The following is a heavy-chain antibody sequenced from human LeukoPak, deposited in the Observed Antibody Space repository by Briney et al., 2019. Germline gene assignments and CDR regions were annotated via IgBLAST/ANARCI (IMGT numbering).Heavy chain of an antibody. CDR2: INPSGGST. CDR3: ARATTWIQLLFDY. D-gene: IGHD5-18*01. CDR1: GYTYTSYY. V-gene: IGHV1-46*01. J-gene: IGHJ4*02. Sequence: ASVRVSCKASGYTYTSYYMHWVRQAPGQGLEWMGIINPSGGSTSYAQKFQGRVTMTRDTSTSTVYMELSSLRSEDTAVYYCARATTWIQLLFDYWGQGTLVTVSS.